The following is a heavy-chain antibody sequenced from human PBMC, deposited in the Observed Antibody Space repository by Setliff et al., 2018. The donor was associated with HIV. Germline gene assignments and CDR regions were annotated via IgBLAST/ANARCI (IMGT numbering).Heavy chain of an antibody. CDR3: VREYSGVYPDFSFYIDV. Sequence: TLSLTCTVSGGSLNSGYDYWTWIRQPAGKGLEWIGHIYSAGSTDYNPSLKSRVTMSVDMSKYQVSLKLRSVTAADMAIYYCVREYSGVYPDFSFYIDVWGKGTTVTVSS. CDR1: GGSLNSGYDY. J-gene: IGHJ6*03. CDR2: IYSAGST. V-gene: IGHV4-61*09. D-gene: IGHD5-12*01.